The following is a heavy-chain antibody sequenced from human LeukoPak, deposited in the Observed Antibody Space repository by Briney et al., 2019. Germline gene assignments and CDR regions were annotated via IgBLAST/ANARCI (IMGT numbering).Heavy chain of an antibody. CDR1: GGSISSYY. D-gene: IGHD5-18*01. CDR2: LYYSGST. Sequence: SETLSLTCTVSGGSISSYYWSWTRQPPGKGLEWIGYLYYSGSTNYNPSLKSRVTISVDTSKNQFSLKLSSVTAADTAVYYCARVSRIQLWTTFDYWGQGTLVTVSS. CDR3: ARVSRIQLWTTFDY. V-gene: IGHV4-59*01. J-gene: IGHJ4*02.